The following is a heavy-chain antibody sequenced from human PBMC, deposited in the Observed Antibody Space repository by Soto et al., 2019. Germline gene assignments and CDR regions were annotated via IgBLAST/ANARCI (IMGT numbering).Heavy chain of an antibody. V-gene: IGHV4-30-4*08. Sequence: PSETLSLTCTVSGGSISYEYYHWTWIRQSPGKGLEWIGYIHYSGSIIYNPSFKSRVTISVDTSKNQFSLQLSSVTAADTAVYFCARVYDGGDRDYYGLDVWGQGTTVT. CDR2: IHYSGSI. D-gene: IGHD2-21*02. CDR3: ARVYDGGDRDYYGLDV. CDR1: GGSISYEYYH. J-gene: IGHJ6*02.